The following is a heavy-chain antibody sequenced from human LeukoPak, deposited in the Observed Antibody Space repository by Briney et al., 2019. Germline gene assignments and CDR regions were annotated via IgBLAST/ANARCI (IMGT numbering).Heavy chain of an antibody. Sequence: SVKVSCKASGGTFSSYAISWVRQAPGRGLEWMGRIIPILGIANYAQKFQGRVTITADKSTSTAYMELSSLRSEDTAVYYCARPETTVVTKDPYYYGMDVWGQGTTVTVSS. J-gene: IGHJ6*02. CDR3: ARPETTVVTKDPYYYGMDV. CDR1: GGTFSSYA. D-gene: IGHD4-17*01. V-gene: IGHV1-69*04. CDR2: IIPILGIA.